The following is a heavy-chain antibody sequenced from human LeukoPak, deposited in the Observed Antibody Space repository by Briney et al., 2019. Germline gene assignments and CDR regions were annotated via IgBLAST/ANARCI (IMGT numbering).Heavy chain of an antibody. CDR3: ARVVVTMVRGVPYYFDY. CDR1: GFTFSDYY. D-gene: IGHD3-10*01. V-gene: IGHV3-11*04. J-gene: IGHJ4*02. Sequence: GGSLRLSCAASGFTFSDYYMSWIRQAPGKGLEWVSYISSSGSTIYYVDSVKGRFTISRDNAKNSLYLQMNSLRAEDTAVYYCARVVVTMVRGVPYYFDYWGQGTLVTVSS. CDR2: ISSSGSTI.